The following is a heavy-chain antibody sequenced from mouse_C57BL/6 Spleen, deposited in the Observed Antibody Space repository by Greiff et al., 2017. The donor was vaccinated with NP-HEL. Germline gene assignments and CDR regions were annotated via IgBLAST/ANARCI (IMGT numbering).Heavy chain of an antibody. J-gene: IGHJ1*03. V-gene: IGHV1-53*01. Sequence: VQLQQPGTELVKPGASVKLSCKASGYTFTSYWMHWVKQRPGQGLEWIGNINPSNGGTNYNEKFKSKATLTVDKSSSTAYMQLSSLTSEDSAVYYCASITTVVANWYFDVWGTGTTVTVSS. CDR1: GYTFTSYW. CDR3: ASITTVVANWYFDV. D-gene: IGHD1-1*01. CDR2: INPSNGGT.